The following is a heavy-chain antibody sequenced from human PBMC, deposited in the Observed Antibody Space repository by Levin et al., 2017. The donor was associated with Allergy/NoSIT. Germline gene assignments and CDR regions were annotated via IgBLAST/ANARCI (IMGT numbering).Heavy chain of an antibody. V-gene: IGHV4-59*08. CDR2: IYYSGST. Sequence: MTSETLSLTCTVSGGSISSYYWSWIRQPPGKGLEWIGYIYYSGSTNYNPSLKSRVTISVDTSKNQFSLKLSSVTAADTAVYYCARHIPRPGQYCSSTSCYPLDYYYGMDVWGQGTTVTVSS. CDR1: GGSISSYY. CDR3: ARHIPRPGQYCSSTSCYPLDYYYGMDV. D-gene: IGHD2-2*01. J-gene: IGHJ6*02.